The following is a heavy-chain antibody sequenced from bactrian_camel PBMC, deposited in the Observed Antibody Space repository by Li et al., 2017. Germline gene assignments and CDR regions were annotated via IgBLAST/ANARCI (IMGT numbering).Heavy chain of an antibody. CDR2: LWGGDGST. Sequence: GGSLRLACVLSGYSYPRNCLAWFRQSPEKAREGVAVLWGGDGSTYYSSSVKGRFTISRDVSSDTVYLQMDALKPEDTAMYFCKTVPYLTPTPACDRWGQGTQVTVS. CDR3: KTVPYLTPTPACDR. CDR1: GYSYPRNC. V-gene: IGHV3S25*01. D-gene: IGHD3*01. J-gene: IGHJ4*01.